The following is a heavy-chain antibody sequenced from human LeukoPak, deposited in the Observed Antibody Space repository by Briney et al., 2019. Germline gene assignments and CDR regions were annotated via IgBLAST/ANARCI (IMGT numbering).Heavy chain of an antibody. CDR3: ARDLTAVAGPFDY. V-gene: IGHV3-53*01. CDR1: GFTVSSNY. Sequence: PGGSLRLSCAASGFTVSSNYMSWVRQAPGKGLEWVSVIYSGGSTYYADSVKGRFTISRDNSKNTLYLQMNSLRAEDTAVYYCARDLTAVAGPFDYWGQGTLVTVSS. CDR2: IYSGGST. D-gene: IGHD6-19*01. J-gene: IGHJ4*02.